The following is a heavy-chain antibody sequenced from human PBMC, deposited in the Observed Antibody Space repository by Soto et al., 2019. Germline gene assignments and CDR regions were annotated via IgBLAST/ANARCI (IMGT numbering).Heavy chain of an antibody. D-gene: IGHD1-20*01. J-gene: IGHJ4*02. Sequence: LSCAASGFSVNTYAMSWVRQAPGKGLEWVSTTGISGRTTYYADSVKGRFTVSRDDSQNTLDPQMSSLRAEDTAVYYCATVHNTSRSFNYWGQGTLVTVSS. V-gene: IGHV3-23*01. CDR2: TGISGRTT. CDR1: GFSVNTYA. CDR3: ATVHNTSRSFNY.